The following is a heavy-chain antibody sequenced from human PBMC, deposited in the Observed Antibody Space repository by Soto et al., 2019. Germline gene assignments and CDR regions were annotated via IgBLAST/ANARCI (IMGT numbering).Heavy chain of an antibody. Sequence: QVQLQESGPGLVKPSQTLSLTCTVSGGSISSGGYYWSWIRQHPGKGLEWIGYIYYSGSTSYNPSLKSRVTISMDTSKSLVSLNLSSVSAADTAVYYCARDGGYGSGSYRFDYWGQGTLVTVSS. CDR1: GGSISSGGYY. J-gene: IGHJ4*02. V-gene: IGHV4-31*03. CDR2: IYYSGST. CDR3: ARDGGYGSGSYRFDY. D-gene: IGHD3-10*01.